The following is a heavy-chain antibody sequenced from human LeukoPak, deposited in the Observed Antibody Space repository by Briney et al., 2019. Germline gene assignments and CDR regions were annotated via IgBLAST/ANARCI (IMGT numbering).Heavy chain of an antibody. Sequence: SETLSLTCTVSGGSISSSSYYWGWIRQPPGKGLEWITYYNPSLKSRVTISVDTSKNQFSLKLSSVTAADTAVYYCARVQRRNYYGSGSYSPDAFDIWGQGTLVTVSS. D-gene: IGHD3-10*01. J-gene: IGHJ3*02. CDR3: ARVQRRNYYGSGSYSPDAFDI. V-gene: IGHV4-39*07. CDR2: T. CDR1: GGSISSSSYY.